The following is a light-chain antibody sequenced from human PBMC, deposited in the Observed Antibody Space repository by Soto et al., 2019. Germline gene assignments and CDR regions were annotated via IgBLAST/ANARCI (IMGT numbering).Light chain of an antibody. CDR1: QTIRSTY. J-gene: IGKJ3*01. CDR3: QQYGSSPPYIT. V-gene: IGKV3-20*01. CDR2: GAF. Sequence: EIVLTQSPGTLSMSPEESATLSCRASQTIRSTYLAWYQQKPGQAPRLLIYGAFSRAIGIPDRFSGSGSGTDFTLTISRLEPEDFAVYYCQQYGSSPPYITFGPGTKVDIK.